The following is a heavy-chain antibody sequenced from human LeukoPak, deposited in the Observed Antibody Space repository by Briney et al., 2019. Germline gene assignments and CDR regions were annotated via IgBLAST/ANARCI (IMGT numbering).Heavy chain of an antibody. Sequence: GRSLRLSCAASGFIFSSYGMHWVRQAPGKGLEWVAVISYDGSNKYYADSVKGRFTISRDNSENTLYLQMNSLRAEDTAVYYCARDRPGGSSLDYWGQGTLVTVSS. CDR2: ISYDGSNK. D-gene: IGHD6-13*01. V-gene: IGHV3-30-3*01. J-gene: IGHJ4*02. CDR1: GFIFSSYG. CDR3: ARDRPGGSSLDY.